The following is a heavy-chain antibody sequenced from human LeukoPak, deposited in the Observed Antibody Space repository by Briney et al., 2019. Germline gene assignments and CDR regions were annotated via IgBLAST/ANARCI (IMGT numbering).Heavy chain of an antibody. CDR1: GFTFSSYA. D-gene: IGHD6-13*01. V-gene: IGHV3-23*01. Sequence: QPGGSLRLSCAASGFTFSSYAMSWVRQAPGKGLEWVSAISGSGGSTYYADSVKGRFTISRDNAKNSLYLQMNSLRAEDTALYYCAKDLQQLLYWYFDLWGRGTLVTVSS. CDR3: AKDLQQLLYWYFDL. CDR2: ISGSGGST. J-gene: IGHJ2*01.